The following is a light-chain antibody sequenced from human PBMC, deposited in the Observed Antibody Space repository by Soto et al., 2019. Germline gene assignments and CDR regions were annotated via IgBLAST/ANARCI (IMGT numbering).Light chain of an antibody. Sequence: DIQMTQSPSSLSASVGDRVTITCRASRSITTHLNWYQQKPGKAPKLLIYAASSLQSGVPSRFSGSGSGTDVTLTISSLQPEDIATYYCQQSYSTPYTFGQGTKLQIK. V-gene: IGKV1-39*01. J-gene: IGKJ2*01. CDR2: AAS. CDR1: RSITTH. CDR3: QQSYSTPYT.